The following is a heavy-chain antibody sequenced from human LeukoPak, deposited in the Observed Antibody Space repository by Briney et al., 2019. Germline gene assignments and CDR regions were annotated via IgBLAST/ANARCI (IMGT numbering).Heavy chain of an antibody. CDR1: GFTFSSYS. D-gene: IGHD2-2*01. J-gene: IGHJ4*02. CDR2: ISSSSSTI. V-gene: IGHV3-48*01. Sequence: PGGSLRLSCAASGFTFSSYSMNWVRQAPGKGLEWVSYISSSSSTIYYADSVRGRFTISRDNAKNSLYLQMNSLRAEDTAVYYCAKDASIHISLVVVPDYWGQGTLVTVSS. CDR3: AKDASIHISLVVVPDY.